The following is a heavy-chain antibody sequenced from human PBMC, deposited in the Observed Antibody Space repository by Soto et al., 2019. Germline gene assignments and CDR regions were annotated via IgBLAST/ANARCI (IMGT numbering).Heavy chain of an antibody. D-gene: IGHD5-12*01. V-gene: IGHV4-59*01. J-gene: IGHJ4*02. CDR3: ARSSTHRYNGYDYFDY. CDR1: GGSMSSYV. Sequence: SETLSLTCTVSGGSMSSYVWTWIRQAPGKGLEWIGYISHSGTTNFNPSLKSRVTISVDTSNNQFSLRLVSVTAADTAVYYCARSSTHRYNGYDYFDYWGQGALVTVSS. CDR2: ISHSGTT.